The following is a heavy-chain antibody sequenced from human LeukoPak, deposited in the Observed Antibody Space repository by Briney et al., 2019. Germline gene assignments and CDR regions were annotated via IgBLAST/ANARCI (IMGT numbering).Heavy chain of an antibody. CDR2: ISGSGGST. CDR1: GFTFSSYA. D-gene: IGHD2-2*01. V-gene: IGHV3-23*01. CDR3: AKSGSRRLVVVPAAIDY. Sequence: GGSLRLSCAASGFTFSSYAMSWVRQAPGKGLEWVSAISGSGGSTYYADSVKGRFTISRDNSKNTLYLQMNSLRAEDTAVYYCAKSGSRRLVVVPAAIDYWGQGTLVTVSS. J-gene: IGHJ4*02.